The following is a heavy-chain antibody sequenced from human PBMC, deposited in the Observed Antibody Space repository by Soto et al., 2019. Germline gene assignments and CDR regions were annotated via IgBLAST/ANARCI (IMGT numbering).Heavy chain of an antibody. J-gene: IGHJ6*02. V-gene: IGHV1-18*01. D-gene: IGHD6-13*01. CDR3: ARDPPSGIRSNWYGYYYGMDV. CDR2: ISAYNGKT. CDR1: GYTFTSYG. Sequence: ASVKVSCKASGYTFTSYGISWVRQAPGQGLEWMGWISAYNGKTNYAQKLQGRVTMTTDTSTSTAYMELRSLRSDDTAVYYCARDPPSGIRSNWYGYYYGMDVWGQGTTVTVSS.